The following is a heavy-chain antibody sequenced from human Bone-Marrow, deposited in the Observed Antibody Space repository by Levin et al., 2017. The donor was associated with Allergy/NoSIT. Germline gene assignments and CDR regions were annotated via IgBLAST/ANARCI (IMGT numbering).Heavy chain of an antibody. CDR3: ARDTNYGIDY. J-gene: IGHJ4*02. CDR2: MNPNSGNT. V-gene: IGHV1-8*01. Sequence: ASVKVSCKASGYTFTSYDINWVRQVTGQGLEWMGWMNPNSGNTGETQKFQGRVTMTRNTSISTAYMEVSSLRSEDAAVYYCARDTNYGIDYWGQGTLVTVSS. CDR1: GYTFTSYD. D-gene: IGHD4/OR15-4a*01.